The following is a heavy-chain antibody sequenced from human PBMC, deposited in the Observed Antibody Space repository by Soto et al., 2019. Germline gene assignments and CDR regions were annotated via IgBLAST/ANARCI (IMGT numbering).Heavy chain of an antibody. J-gene: IGHJ6*02. CDR3: LTTPGYYYGMDV. Sequence: QVQLVQSGAEVKKPGSSVKVSCKASGGTFSSYAISWVRQAPGQGLEWMGGIIPIFGTANYAQNFQGRVTITADESTSTAYMDLSSLRSEDTAVYYCLTTPGYYYGMDVWGQGTAVTVSS. D-gene: IGHD4-4*01. CDR1: GGTFSSYA. V-gene: IGHV1-69*01. CDR2: IIPIFGTA.